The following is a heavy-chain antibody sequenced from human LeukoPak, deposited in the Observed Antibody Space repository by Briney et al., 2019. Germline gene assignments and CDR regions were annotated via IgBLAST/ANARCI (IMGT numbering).Heavy chain of an antibody. CDR3: ARENAYGSGSYYNGDSWFDP. CDR2: IYTSGST. CDR1: GGSISSYY. J-gene: IGHJ5*02. V-gene: IGHV4-4*07. D-gene: IGHD3-10*01. Sequence: PSETLSLTCTVSGGSISSYYWSWIRQPAGKGLEWIGRIYTSGSTNYNPSLESRVTMSVDTSKNQFSLKLSSVTAADTAVYYCARENAYGSGSYYNGDSWFDPWGQGTLVTVSS.